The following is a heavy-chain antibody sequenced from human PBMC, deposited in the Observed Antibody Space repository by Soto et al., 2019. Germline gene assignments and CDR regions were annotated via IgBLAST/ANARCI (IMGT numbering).Heavy chain of an antibody. Sequence: EVQLLESGGGLVQPGGSLRLSCAASGFTFSSYAMSWVRQAPGKGLEWVSAISGSGGSTYYADSVKGQCTITRDNSKNQMYMQMNRLRAEDTAVDDGARRSSGWYFEYWGQGTLVTVSS. CDR1: GFTFSSYA. CDR2: ISGSGGST. V-gene: IGHV3-23*01. J-gene: IGHJ4*02. D-gene: IGHD6-19*01. CDR3: ARRSSGWYFEY.